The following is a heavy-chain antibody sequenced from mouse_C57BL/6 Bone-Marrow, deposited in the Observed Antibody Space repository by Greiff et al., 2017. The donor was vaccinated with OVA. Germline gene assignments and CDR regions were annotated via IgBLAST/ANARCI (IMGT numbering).Heavy chain of an antibody. CDR3: ARDELPWFAY. CDR2: ISDGGSYT. CDR1: GFTFSSYA. Sequence: EVMLVESGGGLVKPGGSLKLSCAASGFTFSSYAMSWVRQTPEKRLEWVATISDGGSYTYYPDNVKGRFTISRDNAKNNLYLQMSHLKSEDTAMYYCARDELPWFAYWGQGTLVTVSA. V-gene: IGHV5-4*01. D-gene: IGHD2-12*01. J-gene: IGHJ3*01.